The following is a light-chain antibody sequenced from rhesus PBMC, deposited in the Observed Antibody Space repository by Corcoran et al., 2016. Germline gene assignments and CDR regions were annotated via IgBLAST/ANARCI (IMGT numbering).Light chain of an antibody. J-gene: IGKJ3*01. V-gene: IGKV1-74*01. CDR1: ESVNNY. CDR2: GES. CDR3: QHSHGTPYT. Sequence: DIQMTQSPSSLSASVGDRVTITCRASESVNNYLHWYQQKPGTAPKVLIDGESTLKSGVPSRFSGSGYGTDYTFTISSLQPEDVATYYCQHSHGTPYTFGPGTKVEI.